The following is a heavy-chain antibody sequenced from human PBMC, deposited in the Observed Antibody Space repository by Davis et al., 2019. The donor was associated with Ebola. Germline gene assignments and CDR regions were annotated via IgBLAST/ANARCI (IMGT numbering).Heavy chain of an antibody. CDR2: INPHNGNT. D-gene: IGHD5-12*01. V-gene: IGHV1-18*04. J-gene: IGHJ3*02. CDR3: TTPGGQDSGYDVFDI. Sequence: AASVKVSCKASGYTFTSYGISWVRQAPGQGLEWMGWINPHNGNTNYAQNVQGRVTMTTDTSTNTAYMELSSLRSEDTALYYCTTPGGQDSGYDVFDIWGQGTMVTVSS. CDR1: GYTFTSYG.